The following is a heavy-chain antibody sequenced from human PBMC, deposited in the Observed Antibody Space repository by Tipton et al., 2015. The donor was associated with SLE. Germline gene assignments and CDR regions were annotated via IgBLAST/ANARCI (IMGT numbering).Heavy chain of an antibody. V-gene: IGHV3-23*01. CDR3: AKVMWVGGSYGGDILDV. CDR1: GFAFSSYS. D-gene: IGHD1-26*01. J-gene: IGHJ3*01. Sequence: SLRLSCAASGFAFSSYSMYWVRQAPGKALEWVSIISGGSDITNYADSVKGRFTISRDNPENTVYLQMNSLRPEDTAVYYCAKVMWVGGSYGGDILDVWGQGTVVTVSS. CDR2: ISGGSDIT.